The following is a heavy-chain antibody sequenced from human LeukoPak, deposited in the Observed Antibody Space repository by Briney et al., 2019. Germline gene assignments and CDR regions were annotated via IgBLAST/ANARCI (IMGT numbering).Heavy chain of an antibody. CDR2: IYWDDDK. Sequence: SGPTLVNPTQTLTLTCTVPGFSPSPSGVGVEWVRQPPGKALEWLALIYWDDDKRYSPSLKTRLTIAKDTSKNQVFLTMTNMDPVDTATYYCAQRRQDTAVSFWGQGTLVTVSS. CDR1: GFSPSPSGVG. J-gene: IGHJ4*02. V-gene: IGHV2-5*02. D-gene: IGHD5-18*01. CDR3: AQRRQDTAVSF.